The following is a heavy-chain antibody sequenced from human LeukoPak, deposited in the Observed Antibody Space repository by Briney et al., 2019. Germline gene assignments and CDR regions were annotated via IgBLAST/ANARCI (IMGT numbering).Heavy chain of an antibody. CDR2: INPNSGGT. V-gene: IGHV1-2*02. Sequence: ASVKVSCKASGYTFTGYYMHWVRQAPGQGLEWMGWINPNSGGTNYAQKFQGRVTMTRDTSISTAYMELSRLRSDDTAVNYCARDIFGELLHFWFDPWGQGTLVTVSS. J-gene: IGHJ5*02. D-gene: IGHD3-10*02. CDR1: GYTFTGYY. CDR3: ARDIFGELLHFWFDP.